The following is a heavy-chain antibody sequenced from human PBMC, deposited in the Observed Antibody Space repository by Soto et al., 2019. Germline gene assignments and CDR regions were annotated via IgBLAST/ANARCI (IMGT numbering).Heavy chain of an antibody. D-gene: IGHD3-22*01. CDR3: MLGSGWKDFDY. V-gene: IGHV4-39*01. J-gene: IGHJ4*02. Sequence: SETLSLTCTVSGGSISSSSYYWGWIRQPPGKGPEWIGSIYYSGSTYYNPSLKSRVTISVDTSKNQFSLKLSSVTAADTAVYYCMLGSGWKDFDYWGQGTLVTVS. CDR2: IYYSGST. CDR1: GGSISSSSYY.